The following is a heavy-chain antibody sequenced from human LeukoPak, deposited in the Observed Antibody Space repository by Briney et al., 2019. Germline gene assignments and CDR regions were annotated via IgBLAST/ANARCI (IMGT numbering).Heavy chain of an antibody. J-gene: IGHJ4*02. CDR1: GGTFSSYA. Sequence: SVKVSCTASGGTFSSYAFSWVRQAPGQGLEWMGRIIPILGIANYAQRFQGRVTITADKSTSTAYMELSSLRSEDTAVYYCARVEPYSSLGYYFDYWGQGTQVTVSS. D-gene: IGHD5-12*01. V-gene: IGHV1-69*04. CDR3: ARVEPYSSLGYYFDY. CDR2: IIPILGIA.